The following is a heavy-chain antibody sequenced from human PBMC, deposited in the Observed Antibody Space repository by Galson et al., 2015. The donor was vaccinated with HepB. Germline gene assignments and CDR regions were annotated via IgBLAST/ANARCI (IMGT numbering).Heavy chain of an antibody. D-gene: IGHD3-16*02. CDR1: GYTFTSYY. CDR2: INPSGGST. J-gene: IGHJ4*02. Sequence: SVKVSCKASGYTFTSYYMHWVRQAPGQGLEWMGIINPSGGSTSYAQKFQGRVTMTRDTSTSTVYMELSSLRSEDTAVYYCARPSAPWGVWGSYRYLDYWGQGTLVTVSS. CDR3: ARPSAPWGVWGSYRYLDY. V-gene: IGHV1-46*03.